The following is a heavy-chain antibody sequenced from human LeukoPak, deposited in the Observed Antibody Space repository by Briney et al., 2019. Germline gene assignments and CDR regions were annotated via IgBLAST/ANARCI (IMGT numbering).Heavy chain of an antibody. J-gene: IGHJ4*02. V-gene: IGHV1-69*04. Sequence: SVKVSCKASGGTFSSYAISWVRQAPGQGLEWMGRIIPILGIANYAQKFQGRVTITADKSTSTAYMELSSLRSEDTAVYYCARDKGHAAAASLYYFDYWDQGTLVTVSS. D-gene: IGHD6-13*01. CDR3: ARDKGHAAAASLYYFDY. CDR1: GGTFSSYA. CDR2: IIPILGIA.